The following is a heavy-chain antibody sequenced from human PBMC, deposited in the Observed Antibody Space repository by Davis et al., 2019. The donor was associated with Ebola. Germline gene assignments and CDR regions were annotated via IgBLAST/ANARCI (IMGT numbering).Heavy chain of an antibody. D-gene: IGHD5-12*01. V-gene: IGHV5-51*01. Sequence: GESLKISCKASGYSFTSFWIGWVRQPPGQGLEWMGAILPGDSDTRYSPSFQGQVTISADKSISTAYLQWSSLKASDTAMYYCARRVATSFWYFDLWGRGTLVTVSS. CDR2: ILPGDSDT. CDR1: GYSFTSFW. J-gene: IGHJ2*01. CDR3: ARRVATSFWYFDL.